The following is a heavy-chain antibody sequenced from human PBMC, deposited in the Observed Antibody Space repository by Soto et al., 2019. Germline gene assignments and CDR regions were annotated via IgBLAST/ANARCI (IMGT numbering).Heavy chain of an antibody. CDR3: AHTPYDFWSGYYQGLIWFDP. J-gene: IGHJ5*02. D-gene: IGHD3-3*01. Sequence: SGPTLVNPTQTLTLTCTFSGFSLSTSGVGVGWIRQPPGKALEWLALIYWNDDKRYSPSLKSRLTITKDTSKNQVVLTMTNMDPVDTATYYCAHTPYDFWSGYYQGLIWFDPWGQGTLVTVS. V-gene: IGHV2-5*01. CDR2: IYWNDDK. CDR1: GFSLSTSGVG.